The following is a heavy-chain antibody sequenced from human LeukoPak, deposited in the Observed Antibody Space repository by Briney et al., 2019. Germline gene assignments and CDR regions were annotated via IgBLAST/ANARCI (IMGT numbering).Heavy chain of an antibody. CDR2: IYHSGST. D-gene: IGHD3-3*01. V-gene: IGHV4-38-2*02. CDR3: ARDSYDFWSGYYTGIVGGFDP. CDR1: GYSISSGYY. Sequence: PSETLSLXCTVSGYSISSGYYWGWIRQPPGQGLEWIGSIYHSGSTYYNPSLKSRVTISVDTSKNQFSLKLSSVTAADTAVYYCARDSYDFWSGYYTGIVGGFDPWGQGTLVTVSS. J-gene: IGHJ5*02.